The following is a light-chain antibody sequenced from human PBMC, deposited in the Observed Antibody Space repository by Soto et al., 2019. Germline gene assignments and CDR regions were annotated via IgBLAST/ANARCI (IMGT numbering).Light chain of an antibody. CDR3: QQYSDWPPIT. J-gene: IGKJ5*01. Sequence: EIVLTQSPATLSLSPGERATLSCRASQSVSSYLAWYQQKPGQAPRLLIYDASNRATGIPARFSGSGSGTEFALTISSLQSEDFVIYYCQQYSDWPPITFGQGTRLEIK. V-gene: IGKV3-11*01. CDR1: QSVSSY. CDR2: DAS.